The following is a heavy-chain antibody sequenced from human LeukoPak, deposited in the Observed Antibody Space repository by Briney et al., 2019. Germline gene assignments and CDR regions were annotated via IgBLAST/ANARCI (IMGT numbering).Heavy chain of an antibody. CDR2: INPNSGGT. Sequence: GESLKISCKGSGYTFTGYYMHWVRQAPGQGLEWMGWINPNSGGTNYAQKFQGRVTMTRDTSISTAYMELSRLRSDDTAVYYCARVSPYYYDSSGYPYDDYWGQGTLVTVSS. V-gene: IGHV1-2*02. CDR1: GYTFTGYY. D-gene: IGHD3-22*01. CDR3: ARVSPYYYDSSGYPYDDY. J-gene: IGHJ4*02.